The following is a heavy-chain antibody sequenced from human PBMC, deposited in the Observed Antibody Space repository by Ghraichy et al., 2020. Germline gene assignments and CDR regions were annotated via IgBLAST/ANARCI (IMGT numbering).Heavy chain of an antibody. CDR3: ARVSLRFRESGYYYYTLDV. CDR1: GFNFDDFA. V-gene: IGHV3-20*01. J-gene: IGHJ6*02. Sequence: LSLTCVVSGFNFDDFAMAWVRQAPGKGLEWVSGLDWNGETSGYADSVRGRFTISRDKAQNSLYLQMNSRTAEDMALYHCARVSLRFRESGYYYYTLDVWGQGTTVTVSS. D-gene: IGHD3-10*01. CDR2: LDWNGETS.